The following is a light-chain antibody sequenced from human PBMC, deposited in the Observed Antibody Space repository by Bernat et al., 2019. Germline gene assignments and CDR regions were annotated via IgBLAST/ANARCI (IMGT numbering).Light chain of an antibody. CDR2: GKN. J-gene: IGLJ3*02. CDR3: NSRGSSGNHWV. CDR1: SLRSYY. V-gene: IGLV3-19*01. Sequence: SSELTQDPAVSVALGQTVRITCQGDSLRSYYASWYQQKPGQAPVLVIYGKNNRPSGIPDRFSGSNSGNTASLTITGAQAEDEADYYCNSRGSSGNHWVFGGGTKLTVL.